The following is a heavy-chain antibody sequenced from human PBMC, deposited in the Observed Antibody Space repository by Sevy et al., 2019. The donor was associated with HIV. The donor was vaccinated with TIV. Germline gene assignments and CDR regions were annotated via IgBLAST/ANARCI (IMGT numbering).Heavy chain of an antibody. CDR1: GFTFRRYA. CDR3: TRDGGGDYFDY. V-gene: IGHV3-30*04. Sequence: GGSLRLPCAASGFTFRRYAMHWVRQAPGQGLESVAVISYDGGKTYHADSVKGRFTISRDNSENTLYLQMNSLRAEDTAVYYCTRDGGGDYFDYWGLGTLVTVSS. D-gene: IGHD2-15*01. CDR2: ISYDGGKT. J-gene: IGHJ4*02.